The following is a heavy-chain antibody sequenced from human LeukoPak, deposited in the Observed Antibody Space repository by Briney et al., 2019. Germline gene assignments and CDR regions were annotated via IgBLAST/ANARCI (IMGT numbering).Heavy chain of an antibody. V-gene: IGHV3-30-3*01. CDR3: ARDEYLWVVIQLGLFDY. D-gene: IGHD2-2*01. J-gene: IGHJ4*02. CDR2: ISSDGNNK. CDR1: GFIFSNYA. Sequence: GRSLRLSCAASGFIFSNYAMHWVRQAPGKGLEWVAVISSDGNNKYYADSVKGRFTISRDNSKNTLYLQMNSLRAEDTAVYYCARDEYLWVVIQLGLFDYWGQGTLVTVSS.